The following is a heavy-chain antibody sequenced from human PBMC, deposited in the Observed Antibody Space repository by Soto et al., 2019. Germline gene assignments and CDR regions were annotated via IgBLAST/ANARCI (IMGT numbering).Heavy chain of an antibody. CDR1: GGSFSGYY. Sequence: QVQLQQWGAGLLKPSETLSLTCAVYGGSFSGYYWSWIRQPPGKGLEWIGEINHSGSTNYNPSLKSRVTISVDTSKNQFSLKLSSVTAADTAVYYCARGLSGLSAGTTDSPIWGQGTMVTVSS. J-gene: IGHJ3*02. V-gene: IGHV4-34*01. CDR3: ARGLSGLSAGTTDSPI. CDR2: INHSGST. D-gene: IGHD1-7*01.